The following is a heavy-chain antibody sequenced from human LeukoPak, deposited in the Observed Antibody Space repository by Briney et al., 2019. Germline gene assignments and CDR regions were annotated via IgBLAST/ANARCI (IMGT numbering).Heavy chain of an antibody. V-gene: IGHV1-8*03. J-gene: IGHJ4*02. CDR3: ARSETGDERIGVDY. CDR2: ITPNDGHG. CDR1: GYTFTSYD. Sequence: ASVKVSCKASGYTFTSYDINWVRQAPGQGLEWMGWITPNDGHGGYAQNFQGRVTITRDTSISTAYMELSSLTSDDTAVYYCARSETGDERIGVDYWGQGTLVTVSS. D-gene: IGHD1-1*01.